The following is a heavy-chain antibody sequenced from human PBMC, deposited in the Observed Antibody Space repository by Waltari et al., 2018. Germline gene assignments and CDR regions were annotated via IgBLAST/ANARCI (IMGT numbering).Heavy chain of an antibody. J-gene: IGHJ4*02. Sequence: EVQLVESGGGLVQPGESLRLSCAGSGFRFSSHDMTWVRQTPEKGLEWVSSIRDNGIITFYGDSVKGRFTISRDNSKSTLYLQLSGLRAEDTAVYYCAKKPYDHAYGDYFDYWGQGTLVTVSS. CDR1: GFRFSSHD. D-gene: IGHD4-17*01. CDR2: IRDNGIIT. CDR3: AKKPYDHAYGDYFDY. V-gene: IGHV3-23*04.